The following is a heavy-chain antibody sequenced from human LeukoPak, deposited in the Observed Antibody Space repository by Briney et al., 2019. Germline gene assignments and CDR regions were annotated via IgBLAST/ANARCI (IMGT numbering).Heavy chain of an antibody. CDR3: ARELRGYSYGFYYGMDV. D-gene: IGHD5-18*01. CDR1: GFTFSSYW. Sequence: GGSLRLSCAASGFTFSSYWMSWVRQAPGKGLEWVANIKQDGSEKYYVDSVKGRFTISRDNAKNSLYLQMNSLRAEDTAVYYCARELRGYSYGFYYGMDVWGQGTTVTVSS. CDR2: IKQDGSEK. V-gene: IGHV3-7*01. J-gene: IGHJ6*02.